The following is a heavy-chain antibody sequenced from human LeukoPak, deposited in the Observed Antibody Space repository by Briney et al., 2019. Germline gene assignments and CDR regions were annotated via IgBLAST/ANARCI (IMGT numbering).Heavy chain of an antibody. CDR1: GFTFSSYA. CDR3: SRAAMVRGVDYFDY. D-gene: IGHD3-10*01. V-gene: IGHV3-23*01. J-gene: IGHJ4*02. CDR2: ISGSGDST. Sequence: GGSLRLSCAASGFTFSSYAMSWVRQAPGNGLEWVSAISGSGDSTYFADSVKGRFTISRDNSKNTLFLQMNSLRAEDTAVYYCSRAAMVRGVDYFDYWGQGTLVTVSS.